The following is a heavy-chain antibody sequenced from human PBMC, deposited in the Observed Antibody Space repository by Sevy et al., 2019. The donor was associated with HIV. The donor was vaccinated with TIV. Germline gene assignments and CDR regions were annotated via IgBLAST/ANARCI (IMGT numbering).Heavy chain of an antibody. CDR3: TRKKDYYDSSGYYYFDAFDI. CDR2: IRSKAYGGTT. D-gene: IGHD3-22*01. CDR1: GFTFGDYA. J-gene: IGHJ3*02. Sequence: GGSLRLSCTASGFTFGDYAMSWVRQAPGKGLEWVGFIRSKAYGGTTEYAASVKGRFTISRDDSKSIAYLQMKSLKTEETAVYYCTRKKDYYDSSGYYYFDAFDIWGQGTMVTVSS. V-gene: IGHV3-49*04.